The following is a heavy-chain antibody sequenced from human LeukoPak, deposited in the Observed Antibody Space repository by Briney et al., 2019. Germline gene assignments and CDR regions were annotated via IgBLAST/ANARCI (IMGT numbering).Heavy chain of an antibody. CDR1: GGTFSSYA. V-gene: IGHV1-69*05. CDR3: AREGSSHDFGY. J-gene: IGHJ4*02. D-gene: IGHD3-3*01. Sequence: ASVKVSCKASGGTFSSYAISWVRQAPGQGLEWMGGIIPIFGAANYAQKFQGRVAITTDESTSTAYMELSSLRSEDTAVYYCAREGSSHDFGYWGQGTLVTVSS. CDR2: IIPIFGAA.